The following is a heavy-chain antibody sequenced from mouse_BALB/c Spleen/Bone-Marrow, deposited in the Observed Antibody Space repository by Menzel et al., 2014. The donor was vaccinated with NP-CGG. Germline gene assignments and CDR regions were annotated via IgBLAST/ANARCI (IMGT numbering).Heavy chain of an antibody. CDR3: ARHGITRLLDY. J-gene: IGHJ2*01. D-gene: IGHD2-4*01. V-gene: IGHV5-9-3*01. CDR1: GFTFSSYA. Sequence: EVHLVESGGGLVKPGASLKLSCAASGFTFSSYAMSWVRQTPEKRLEWVATISSGGSYTYYPDSVKGRFTISRDNAKNTLYLQMSSLRSEDTAMYYCARHGITRLLDYWGQGTTLTVSS. CDR2: ISSGGSYT.